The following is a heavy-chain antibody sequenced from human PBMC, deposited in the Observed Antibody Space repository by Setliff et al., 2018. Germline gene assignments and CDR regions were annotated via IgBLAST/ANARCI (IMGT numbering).Heavy chain of an antibody. CDR1: GYSISRGYY. D-gene: IGHD3-22*01. V-gene: IGHV4-38-2*01. J-gene: IGHJ6*03. CDR2: ISHSGST. Sequence: ASETLSLTCAVSGYSISRGYYWGWIRQPPGKGLEWIGSISHSGSTYYNPSLKSRVTISVDTSKNQFSLKLSSVTAADTAVYYCAKVTTPDSSGYYYYYYYYMDVWGKGTTVTVSS. CDR3: AKVTTPDSSGYYYYYYYYMDV.